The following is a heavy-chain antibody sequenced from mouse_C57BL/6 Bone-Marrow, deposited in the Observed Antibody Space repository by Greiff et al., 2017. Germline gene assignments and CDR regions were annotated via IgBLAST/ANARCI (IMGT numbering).Heavy chain of an antibody. CDR1: GYAFSSSW. CDR3: ARWNLYSSVWFAY. D-gene: IGHD6-1*01. Sequence: QVQLKESGPELVKPGASVKISCKASGYAFSSSWMNWVKQRPGKGLEWIGRIYPGDGDTNYNGKFKGQATLTADKSSSTAYMQLSSLTSEDSAVYFCARWNLYSSVWFAYWGQGTLVTVSA. J-gene: IGHJ3*01. CDR2: IYPGDGDT. V-gene: IGHV1-82*01.